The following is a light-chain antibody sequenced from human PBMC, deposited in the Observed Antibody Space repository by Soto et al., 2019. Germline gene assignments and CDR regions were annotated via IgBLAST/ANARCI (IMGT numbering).Light chain of an antibody. CDR3: QQYYSTPWT. V-gene: IGKV4-1*01. J-gene: IGKJ1*01. CDR2: WAS. Sequence: DIVMTQSPDSLAVSLGERATINCKSSQTILYPSNNNNYLAWYQQRPGQPPRLLFYWASTRESGVPDRFSGSGSGTDFTLTISSLQAEDVVVYYCQQYYSTPWTFGQGTKVEIK. CDR1: QTILYPSNNNNY.